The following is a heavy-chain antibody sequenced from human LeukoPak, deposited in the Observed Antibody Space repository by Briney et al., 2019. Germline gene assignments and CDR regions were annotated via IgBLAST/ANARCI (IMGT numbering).Heavy chain of an antibody. Sequence: SVKVSCKASGGTFSSYAISWVRQAPGQGLEWMGGIIPIFGTANYAQKFQGRVTITADESTSTAYMELSSLRSEDTAVYYCARDGEGERRPDFWSGYYTYWGQGTLVTVSS. CDR1: GGTFSSYA. J-gene: IGHJ4*02. CDR3: ARDGEGERRPDFWSGYYTY. CDR2: IIPIFGTA. V-gene: IGHV1-69*01. D-gene: IGHD3-3*01.